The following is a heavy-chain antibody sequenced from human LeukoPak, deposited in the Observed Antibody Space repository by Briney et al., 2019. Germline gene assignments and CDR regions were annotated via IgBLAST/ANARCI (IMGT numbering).Heavy chain of an antibody. CDR3: ARVDDYYYDSSGYYQGSLYFDL. Sequence: AASVKVSCKVSGYTLTELSMHWVRQAPGKGLEWMGGFDPEDGETIYAQKFQGRVTMTEDTSTDTAYMELSSLRSEDTAVYYCARVDDYYYDSSGYYQGSLYFDLWGRGTLVTVSS. V-gene: IGHV1-24*01. D-gene: IGHD3-22*01. J-gene: IGHJ2*01. CDR1: GYTLTELS. CDR2: FDPEDGET.